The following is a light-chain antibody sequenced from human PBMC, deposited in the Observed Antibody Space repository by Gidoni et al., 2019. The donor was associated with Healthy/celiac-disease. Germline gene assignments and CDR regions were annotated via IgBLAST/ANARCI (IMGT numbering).Light chain of an antibody. CDR2: WAS. CDR3: QQYYSTPPT. CDR1: QSVLYSSNNKHY. Sequence: EIVMTQSTDSLAVSLGERATINCKSSQSVLYSSNNKHYLAWYKQKPGQPPKLLIYWASTREAGVPDRFSGSGSGTDFTLTISSLQAEDVAVYYCQQYYSTPPTFGQXTKVEIK. J-gene: IGKJ1*01. V-gene: IGKV4-1*01.